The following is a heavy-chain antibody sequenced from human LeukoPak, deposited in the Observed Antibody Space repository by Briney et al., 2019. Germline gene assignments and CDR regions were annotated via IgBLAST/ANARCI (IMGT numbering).Heavy chain of an antibody. CDR1: GGSFSGYY. V-gene: IGHV4-34*01. CDR2: IYYSGST. CDR3: ARETYDFWSGYQDY. D-gene: IGHD3-3*01. Sequence: SETLSLTCAVYGGSFSGYYWSWIRQPPGKGLEWIGSIYYSGSTYYNPSLKSRVTISVDTSKNQFSLKVSSVTAADTAVYYCARETYDFWSGYQDYWGQGTLVTVSS. J-gene: IGHJ4*02.